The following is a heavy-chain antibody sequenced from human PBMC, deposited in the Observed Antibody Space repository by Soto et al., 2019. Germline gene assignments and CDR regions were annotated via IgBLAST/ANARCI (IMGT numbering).Heavy chain of an antibody. J-gene: IGHJ6*02. Sequence: SETLSLTCAVYCGSYSGYYWNWLRQPPWKGLEWVGEINHSGSTNYDPSLKSRVTISVDTSKNQFSLKLSSVTAADTAVYYCARRRGCKRIGYCSGGSSYYYCYGMDLLGPGASVTASS. CDR2: INHSGST. CDR3: ARRRGCKRIGYCSGGSSYYYCYGMDL. D-gene: IGHD2-15*01. CDR1: CGSYSGYY. V-gene: IGHV4-34*01.